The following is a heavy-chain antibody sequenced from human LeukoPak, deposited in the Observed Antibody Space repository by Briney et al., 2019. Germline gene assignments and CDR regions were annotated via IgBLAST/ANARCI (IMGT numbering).Heavy chain of an antibody. D-gene: IGHD5/OR15-5a*01. J-gene: IGHJ4*02. CDR3: ARDTGRVSLDY. CDR2: IYYSGST. Sequence: SETLSLTCTVSGGSISSSSYYWGWIRQPPGKGLEWIGYIYYSGSTYYNPSLKSRVTISVDTSKNQFSLKLSSVTAADTAVYYCARDTGRVSLDYWGQGTLVTVSS. V-gene: IGHV4-31*03. CDR1: GGSISSSSYY.